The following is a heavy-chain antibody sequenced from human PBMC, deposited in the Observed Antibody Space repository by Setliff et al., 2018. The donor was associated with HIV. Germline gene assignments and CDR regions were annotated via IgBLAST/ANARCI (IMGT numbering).Heavy chain of an antibody. CDR1: GGSISSSSYY. V-gene: IGHV4-39*01. J-gene: IGHJ4*02. Sequence: SETLSLTCTVSGGSISSSSYYWGWIRQPPGKGLEWIGSIYYSGSTYYNPSLKSRVTISVDTSKNQFSLNLSSVTAADTAVYYCARGLYYGDYGYWGQGTLVTVSS. CDR2: IYYSGST. CDR3: ARGLYYGDYGY. D-gene: IGHD4-17*01.